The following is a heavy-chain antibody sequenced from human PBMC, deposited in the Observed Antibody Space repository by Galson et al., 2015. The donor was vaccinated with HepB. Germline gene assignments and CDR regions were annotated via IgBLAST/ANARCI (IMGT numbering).Heavy chain of an antibody. V-gene: IGHV1-8*01. CDR2: MNPNSGNT. J-gene: IGHJ4*02. CDR1: GYTFTSYD. Sequence: SVKVSCKASGYTFTSYDINWVRQATGQGLEWMGWMNPNSGNTGYAQKFQGRVTMTRNTSISTAHMELSSLRSEDTAVYYCARAPRGRWLPHCWGQGTLVTVSS. D-gene: IGHD5-24*01. CDR3: ARAPRGRWLPHC.